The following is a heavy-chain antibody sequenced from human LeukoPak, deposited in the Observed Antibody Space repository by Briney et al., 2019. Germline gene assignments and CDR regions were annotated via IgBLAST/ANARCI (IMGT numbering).Heavy chain of an antibody. CDR3: ARAGVGATTNVDY. CDR2: ISYDGSNK. CDR1: GFTFSSYA. Sequence: PGRSLRLSCAASGFTFSSYAMHWVRQAPGKGLEWVAVISYDGSNKYYADSVKGRFTISRDNSKNTLYLQMNSLRAEDTAVYYCARAGVGATTNVDYWGQGTLVTVSS. V-gene: IGHV3-30-3*01. J-gene: IGHJ4*02. D-gene: IGHD1-26*01.